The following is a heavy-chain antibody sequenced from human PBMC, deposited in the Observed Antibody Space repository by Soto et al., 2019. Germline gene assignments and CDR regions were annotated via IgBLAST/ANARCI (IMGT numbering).Heavy chain of an antibody. Sequence: QVQLQESGPGLVKPSQTLSLTCTVSGGSISSGDYYWSWIRQPPGKGLEWIGYIYYSGSTYYNPSLKSRVTISMDTSKNQFSLELSSVTAADTAVYYCARRYYYDRSGYYYFDYWGQGTLLTVSS. CDR1: GGSISSGDYY. J-gene: IGHJ4*02. D-gene: IGHD3-22*01. CDR2: IYYSGST. CDR3: ARRYYYDRSGYYYFDY. V-gene: IGHV4-30-4*01.